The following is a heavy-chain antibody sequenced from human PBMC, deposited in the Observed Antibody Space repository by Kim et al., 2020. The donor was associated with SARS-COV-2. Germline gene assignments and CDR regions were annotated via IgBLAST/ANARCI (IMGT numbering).Heavy chain of an antibody. Sequence: GGSLRLSCAASGFSISYYSLHWVRQSPGKGLEWVSPIDISGRYKFYADSMRGRFTISRDNDRNSLSLKMNSLKAEDTAVYYCARGFMEPAHYATSEDYWGQGPLVTVSS. J-gene: IGHJ4*02. CDR1: GFSISYYS. D-gene: IGHD2-2*01. CDR3: ARGFMEPAHYATSEDY. V-gene: IGHV3-21*01. CDR2: IDISGRYK.